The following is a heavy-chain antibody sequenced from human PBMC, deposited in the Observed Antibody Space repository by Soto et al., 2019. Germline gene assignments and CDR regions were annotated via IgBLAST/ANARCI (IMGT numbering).Heavy chain of an antibody. Sequence: QALSLSCAIFGDSVYSNSAAWISIRQSPSRGLEWLGRTYYRSKWYNDYAVSVKSRITINPDTSKNQFSLQLNSVTPEDTAVYYCARADLFFRIGSEKSAIHFSDQGTMGTVSS. CDR3: ARADLFFRIGSEKSAIHF. D-gene: IGHD3-3*01. J-gene: IGHJ4*02. V-gene: IGHV6-1*01. CDR1: GDSVYSNSAA. CDR2: TYYRSKWYN.